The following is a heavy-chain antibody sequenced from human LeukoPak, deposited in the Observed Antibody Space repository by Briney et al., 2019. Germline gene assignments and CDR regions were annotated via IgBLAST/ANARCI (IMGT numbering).Heavy chain of an antibody. D-gene: IGHD6-13*01. CDR2: IYYSGST. Sequence: SETLSLTCTVSGGSISSGSYYWSWIRQPAGKGLEWIGYIYYSGSTNYNPSLKSRVTISVDTSKNQFSLKLSSVTAADTAVYYCAKGEYSSSWYGGYYYYYMDVWGKGTTVTISS. V-gene: IGHV4-61*10. J-gene: IGHJ6*03. CDR3: AKGEYSSSWYGGYYYYYMDV. CDR1: GGSISSGSYY.